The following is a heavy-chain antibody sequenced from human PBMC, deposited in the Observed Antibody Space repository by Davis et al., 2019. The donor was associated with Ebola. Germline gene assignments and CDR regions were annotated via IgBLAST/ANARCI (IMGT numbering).Heavy chain of an antibody. Sequence: SETLSLTCTVSGGSISSSSYYWGWIRQPPGKGLEWIGSIYYSGSTYYNPSLKSRVTISVDTSKNQFSLQLSSVTAADTAVYYCATPVGNGDYSWFDPWGQGTLVTVSS. V-gene: IGHV4-39*01. J-gene: IGHJ5*02. CDR3: ATPVGNGDYSWFDP. CDR2: IYYSGST. D-gene: IGHD4-17*01. CDR1: GGSISSSSYY.